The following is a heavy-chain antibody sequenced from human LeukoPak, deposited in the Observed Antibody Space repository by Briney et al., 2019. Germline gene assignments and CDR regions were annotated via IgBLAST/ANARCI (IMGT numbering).Heavy chain of an antibody. CDR1: GGSISSGGYY. Sequence: KPSETLSLTCTVSGGSISSGGYYWSWIRQHPGKGLEWIGYIYYSGSTYYNPSLKSRVTISVDTSKNQFSLKLSSVTAADTAVYYCARTMVRGVINYYYMDVWGKGTTVTVSS. J-gene: IGHJ6*03. CDR2: IYYSGST. CDR3: ARTMVRGVINYYYMDV. V-gene: IGHV4-31*03. D-gene: IGHD3-10*01.